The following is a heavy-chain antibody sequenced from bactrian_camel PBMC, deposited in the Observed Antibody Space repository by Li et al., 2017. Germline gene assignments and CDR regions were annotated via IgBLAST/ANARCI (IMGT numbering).Heavy chain of an antibody. D-gene: IGHD5*01. CDR2: IYFTGGTT. CDR1: AYTQSSSC. CDR3: AAGFTVIRGGGCEYKY. Sequence: VQLVESGGGSVPPGGSLRLSCSSSAYTQSSSCMGWFRRAAGKEREGVASIYFTGGTTYYADSVEGRFTISQDNVKNTVYLQMSSLKPEDTALYYCAAGFTVIRGGGCEYKYFGRGTQVTVS. V-gene: IGHV3S40*01. J-gene: IGHJ4*01.